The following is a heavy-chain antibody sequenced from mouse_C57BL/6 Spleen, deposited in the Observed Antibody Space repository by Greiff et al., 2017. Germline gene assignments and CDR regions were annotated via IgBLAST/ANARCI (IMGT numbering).Heavy chain of an antibody. CDR1: GSTFSSYG. J-gene: IGHJ2*01. V-gene: IGHV5-6*01. D-gene: IGHD3-2*02. CDR3: ARHEATYYFDY. CDR2: ISSGGSYT. Sequence: EVQRVESGGDLVKPGGSLKLSCAASGSTFSSYGMSWVRQTPDKRLEWVATISSGGSYTYYPDSVKGRFTISRDNAKNTLYLQMSSLKSEDTAMYYCARHEATYYFDYWGQGTTLTVSS.